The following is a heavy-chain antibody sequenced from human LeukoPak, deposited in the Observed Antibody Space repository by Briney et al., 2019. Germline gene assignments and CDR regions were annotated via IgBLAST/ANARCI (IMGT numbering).Heavy chain of an antibody. CDR2: IYYSGST. Sequence: SETLSLTCTVSGGSISSSTYYWDWIRQPPGKGLEWIGSIYYSGSTYYNPPLKSRVTISVDTSKNQFSLKLSSVTAADTAVYYCAFNSGYSSAWSPDYWGQGTLVTVSS. CDR1: GGSISSSTYY. J-gene: IGHJ4*02. V-gene: IGHV4-39*07. CDR3: AFNSGYSSAWSPDY. D-gene: IGHD6-19*01.